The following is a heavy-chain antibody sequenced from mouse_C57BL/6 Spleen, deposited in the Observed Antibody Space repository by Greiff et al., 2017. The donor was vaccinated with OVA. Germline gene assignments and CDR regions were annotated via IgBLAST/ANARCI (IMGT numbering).Heavy chain of an antibody. Sequence: VMLVESGGDLVKPGGSLKLSCAASGFTFSSHGMSWVRQTPDKRLEWVATISSGGSYTYYPDSVKGRFTISRDNAKNTLYLQMSSLKSEDTAMYYCARQGDGYSWGQGTTLTVSS. D-gene: IGHD2-3*01. CDR3: ARQGDGYS. J-gene: IGHJ2*01. CDR1: GFTFSSHG. V-gene: IGHV5-6*02. CDR2: ISSGGSYT.